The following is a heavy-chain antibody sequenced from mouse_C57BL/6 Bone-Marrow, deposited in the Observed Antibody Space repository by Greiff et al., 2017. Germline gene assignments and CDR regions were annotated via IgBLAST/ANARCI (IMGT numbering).Heavy chain of an antibody. CDR2: IYPGNSDT. CDR3: TSGGTTVVVFDY. Sequence: DVQLQESGPVLARPGASVKMSCKTSGYTFTSYWMHWVKQRPGQGLEWIGAIYPGNSDTSYNQKFKGKAKLTAVTSASTAYMELSSLTNEDSAVYYCTSGGTTVVVFDYWGQGTTLTVSS. D-gene: IGHD1-1*01. V-gene: IGHV1-5*01. J-gene: IGHJ2*01. CDR1: GYTFTSYW.